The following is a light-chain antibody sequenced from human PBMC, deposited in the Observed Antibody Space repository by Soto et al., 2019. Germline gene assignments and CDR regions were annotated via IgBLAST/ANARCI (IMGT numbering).Light chain of an antibody. CDR1: SSDVGAYDY. Sequence: QSALTQPPSASGSPGQSVTISCTGTSSDVGAYDYVSWYQQHPGKAAKLMIYEVSKRPSGVPDRFSGSKSGNTASLTVSGLQAEDEADYCCSSYAGSNKYVVFGGGTKLTVL. V-gene: IGLV2-8*01. J-gene: IGLJ2*01. CDR2: EVS. CDR3: SSYAGSNKYVV.